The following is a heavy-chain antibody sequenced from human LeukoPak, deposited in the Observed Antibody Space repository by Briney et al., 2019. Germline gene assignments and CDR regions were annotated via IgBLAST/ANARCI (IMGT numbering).Heavy chain of an antibody. CDR2: IYYSGST. V-gene: IGHV4-39*07. CDR3: ARDRSPYQLLYGNWFDP. D-gene: IGHD2-2*02. Sequence: PSETLSLTCTVSGGSISSSSYYWGWIRQPPGKGLEWIGSIYYSGSTYYNPSLKSRVTISVDTSKNQFSLKLSSVTAADTAVYYCARDRSPYQLLYGNWFDPWGQGTLVTVSS. J-gene: IGHJ5*02. CDR1: GGSISSSSYY.